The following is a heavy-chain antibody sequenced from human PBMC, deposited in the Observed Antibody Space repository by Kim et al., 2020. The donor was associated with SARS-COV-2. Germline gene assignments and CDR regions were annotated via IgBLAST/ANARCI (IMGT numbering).Heavy chain of an antibody. CDR2: IYSGGSST. CDR1: GFTFSSYA. Sequence: GGSLRLSRAASGFTFSSYAMSWVRQAPGKGLEWVSAIYSGGSSTYYADSVKGRFTISRDNSKNTLYLQMNSLRAEDTAVYYCAKAASNPSVAAGNNPDFDYWGQGTLVTVSS. V-gene: IGHV3-23*03. J-gene: IGHJ4*02. CDR3: AKAASNPSVAAGNNPDFDY. D-gene: IGHD6-13*01.